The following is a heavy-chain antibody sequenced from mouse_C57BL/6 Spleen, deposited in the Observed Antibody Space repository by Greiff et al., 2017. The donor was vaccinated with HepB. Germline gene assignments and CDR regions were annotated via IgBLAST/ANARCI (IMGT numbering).Heavy chain of an antibody. CDR3: ARSGEGYYFDY. CDR1: GYAFSSSW. J-gene: IGHJ2*01. V-gene: IGHV1-82*01. D-gene: IGHD3-1*01. Sequence: QVQLQQSGPELVKPGASVKISCKASGYAFSSSWMNWVKQRPGKGLEWIGRIYPGDGDTNYNGKFKGKATLTADKSSSTAYMQLSSLTSEDSAVYFCARSGEGYYFDYWGQGITLTVSS. CDR2: IYPGDGDT.